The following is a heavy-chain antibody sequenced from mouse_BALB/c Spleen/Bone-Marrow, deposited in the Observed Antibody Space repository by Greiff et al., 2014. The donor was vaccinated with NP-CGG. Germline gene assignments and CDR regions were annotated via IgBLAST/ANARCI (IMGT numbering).Heavy chain of an antibody. CDR3: ARDSPYAMDY. V-gene: IGHV14-3*02. CDR1: GLNIKDTY. CDR2: IDPANGNT. Sequence: EVHLVESGAELVKPGASVKLSCTASGLNIKDTYMHWVKQRPEQGPEWIGRIDPANGNTKYDPKFQGKATITADTSSNTAYLQLSSLTSEDTAVYYCARDSPYAMDYWGQGTSVTVSS. J-gene: IGHJ4*01.